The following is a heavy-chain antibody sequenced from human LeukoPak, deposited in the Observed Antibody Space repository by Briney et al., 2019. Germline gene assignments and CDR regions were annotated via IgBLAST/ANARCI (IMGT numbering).Heavy chain of an antibody. D-gene: IGHD3-10*01. CDR2: ISLSGNSI. CDR3: ARERPYYGSRTYSASFDY. Sequence: PGGSLRLSCAASGFTFSDYYMTWLRQAPGKGLEWVSSISLSGNSIYYADSVKGRFTISRDNADKSLYLQMNSLRPEDTAVYYCARERPYYGSRTYSASFDYWGQGTLVTVSS. J-gene: IGHJ4*02. V-gene: IGHV3-11*01. CDR1: GFTFSDYY.